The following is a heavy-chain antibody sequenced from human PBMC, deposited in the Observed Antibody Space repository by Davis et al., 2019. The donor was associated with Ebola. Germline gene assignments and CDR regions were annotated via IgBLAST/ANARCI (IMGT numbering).Heavy chain of an antibody. CDR3: AGGPTNGVCPDY. D-gene: IGHD2-8*01. CDR1: GFPFSSFA. CDR2: IAHDGSNK. J-gene: IGHJ4*02. V-gene: IGHV3-30-3*01. Sequence: GESLKISCAASGFPFSSFAMHWVRQAPGKGLEWVALIAHDGSNKYYADSVKGRSSISRDNSKNTLYLQMNSLRAEDTAVYYCAGGPTNGVCPDYWGQGTLVTVSS.